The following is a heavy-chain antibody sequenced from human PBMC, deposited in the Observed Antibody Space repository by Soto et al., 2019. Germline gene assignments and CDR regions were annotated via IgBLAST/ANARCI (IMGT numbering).Heavy chain of an antibody. J-gene: IGHJ4*02. D-gene: IGHD3-10*01. V-gene: IGHV3-23*01. CDR1: GFTFSSYS. Sequence: PGGSLILSCAAPGFTFSSYSMSWVRQAPGKGLEWVSGFRTGGDDTTTYYADSVKGRFTISRDNSKNTLFLQMNSLRAEDTAIYYCAKKVNSGPGSQYFDYWGQGTLVTVSS. CDR3: AKKVNSGPGSQYFDY. CDR2: FRTGGDDTTT.